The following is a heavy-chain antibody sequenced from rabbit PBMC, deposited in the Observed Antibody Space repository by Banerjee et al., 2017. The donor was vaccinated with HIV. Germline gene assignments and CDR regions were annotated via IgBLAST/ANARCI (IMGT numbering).Heavy chain of an antibody. J-gene: IGHJ6*01. CDR2: IHSSSGST. D-gene: IGHD4-2*01. V-gene: IGHV1S40*01. CDR1: GFSFSSNYY. Sequence: QSLEESGGDLVKPGASLTLTCTASGFSFSSNYYMCWVRQAPGKGLEWIACIHSSSGSTYYASWAKGRFTISKTSSTTVTLQMTSLTAADTATYFCARENADDAGYGLDLWGPGTLVTVS. CDR3: ARENADDAGYGLDL.